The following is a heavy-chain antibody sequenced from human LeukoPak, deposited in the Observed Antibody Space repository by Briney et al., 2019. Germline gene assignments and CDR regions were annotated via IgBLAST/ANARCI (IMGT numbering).Heavy chain of an antibody. CDR1: GFTFSDYA. CDR2: ISSGGSYI. D-gene: IGHD2-2*01. Sequence: GGSLRLSCAASGFTFSDYAMNWVRQAPGKGLEWVSSISSGGSYISYADSVKGRFTVSRDNAKDSLFLQMRSRRDEDTAVYYCARGPALYCTSSSCLDGVDWGQGTLVSVSS. J-gene: IGHJ4*02. V-gene: IGHV3-21*01. CDR3: ARGPALYCTSSSCLDGVD.